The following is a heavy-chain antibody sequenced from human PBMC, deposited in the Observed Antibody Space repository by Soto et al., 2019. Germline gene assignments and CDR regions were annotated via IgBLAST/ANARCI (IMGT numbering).Heavy chain of an antibody. V-gene: IGHV4-59*11. CDR2: VYYNGIT. J-gene: IGHJ4*02. CDR1: CGSINNHY. Sequence: SETLSLTSTVSCGSINNHYLSCNRQPPGKGLEWLGYVYYNGITNYNPSLKSRVTMSVDTSKNQLSLNLTSLTAEDTAVYYCASQEQQLVHKFDYWGQGTLVTVSS. CDR3: ASQEQQLVHKFDY. D-gene: IGHD6-13*01.